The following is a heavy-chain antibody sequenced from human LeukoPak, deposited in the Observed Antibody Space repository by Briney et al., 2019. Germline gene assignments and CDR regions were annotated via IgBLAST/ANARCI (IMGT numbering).Heavy chain of an antibody. CDR2: ISAYNGNT. Sequence: ASVKVSCKASGYTFTSYGISWVRQAPGQGLEWMGWISAYNGNTNYAQKLQGRVPMTTDTSTSTAYMELRSLRSDDTAVYYCARVGAVAGVNWFDPWGQGTLVTVSS. V-gene: IGHV1-18*01. CDR1: GYTFTSYG. J-gene: IGHJ5*02. CDR3: ARVGAVAGVNWFDP. D-gene: IGHD6-19*01.